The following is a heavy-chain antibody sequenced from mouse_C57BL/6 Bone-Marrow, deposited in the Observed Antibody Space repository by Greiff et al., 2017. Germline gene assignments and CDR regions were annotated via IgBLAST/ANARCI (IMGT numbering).Heavy chain of an antibody. J-gene: IGHJ2*01. CDR2: LDPSDSYT. Sequence: QVQLQQPGAELVKPGASVKLSCKASGYTFTSYWMHWVKQRPGQGIVWIGELDPSDSYTNYNQKFKGKSTLTVDKSSSTAYMQLSSLTSEDSAVYYCARLRYYGSHDYWGQGTTLTVSS. CDR1: GYTFTSYW. D-gene: IGHD1-1*01. CDR3: ARLRYYGSHDY. V-gene: IGHV1-69*01.